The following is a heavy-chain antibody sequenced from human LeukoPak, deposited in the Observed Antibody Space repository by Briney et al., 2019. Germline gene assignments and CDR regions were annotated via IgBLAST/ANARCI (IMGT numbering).Heavy chain of an antibody. J-gene: IGHJ4*02. D-gene: IGHD6-19*01. V-gene: IGHV4-39*01. Sequence: SETLSLTCTVSGGSISSSSSSYYWGWIRQPPEKGLEWIGSIHYSESSYYNPSLKSRVTISVDTSKKQSSLRLSSVTAADTAVYYCARILIAVAAPDSWGQGTLVTVSS. CDR3: ARILIAVAAPDS. CDR2: IHYSESS. CDR1: GGSISSSSSSYY.